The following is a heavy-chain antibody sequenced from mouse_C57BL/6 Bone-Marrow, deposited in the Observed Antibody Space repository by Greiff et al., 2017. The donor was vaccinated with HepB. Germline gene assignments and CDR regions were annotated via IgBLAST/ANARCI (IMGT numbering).Heavy chain of an antibody. CDR3: ARCPIYYGNYDVVFDY. Sequence: VQLQQSGAELVRPGTSVKLSCKASGYTFTSYWMHWVKQRPGQGLEWIGVIDPSDSYTNYNQKFKGKATLTVDTSSSTAYMQLSSLTSEDSAVYYCARCPIYYGNYDVVFDYWGQGTTLTVSS. D-gene: IGHD2-1*01. CDR2: IDPSDSYT. CDR1: GYTFTSYW. J-gene: IGHJ2*01. V-gene: IGHV1-59*01.